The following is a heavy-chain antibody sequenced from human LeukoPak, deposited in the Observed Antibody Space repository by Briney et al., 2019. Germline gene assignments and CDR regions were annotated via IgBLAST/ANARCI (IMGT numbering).Heavy chain of an antibody. CDR1: GGSISSYY. CDR2: IYYSGST. Sequence: SETLSLTCTVSGGSISSYYWSWIRQPSGKGLEWIGYIYYSGSTNYNPSLKSRVTISVDTSKNQFSLKLSSVTAADTAVYYCARAICSGGSCYSGPFDPWGQGTLVTVSS. D-gene: IGHD2-15*01. J-gene: IGHJ5*02. CDR3: ARAICSGGSCYSGPFDP. V-gene: IGHV4-59*01.